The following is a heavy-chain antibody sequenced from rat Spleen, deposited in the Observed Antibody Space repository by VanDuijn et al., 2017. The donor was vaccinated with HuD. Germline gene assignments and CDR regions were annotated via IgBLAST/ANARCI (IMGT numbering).Heavy chain of an antibody. CDR1: GFTFTNYY. CDR3: ARVGRSRLQGFAN. D-gene: IGHD1-1*01. J-gene: IGHJ3*01. CDR2: ISPGGGKT. V-gene: IGHV5-25*01. Sequence: EVQLVESGGGLVQPGRSMKLSCAASGFTFTNYYMAWVRQAPTKGLEWVASISPGGGKTYYRDSVKGRLTISRDNTKSTLYLQMDSLRSEDSATYYCARVGRSRLQGFANWGQGTLVTVSS.